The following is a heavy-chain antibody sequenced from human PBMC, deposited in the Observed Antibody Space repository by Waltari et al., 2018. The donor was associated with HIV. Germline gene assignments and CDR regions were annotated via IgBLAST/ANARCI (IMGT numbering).Heavy chain of an antibody. Sequence: QVQLQESGPGLVKPSETLSLTCTVSGGSISSYYWSWIRQPPGKGLEWIGYIYYSGSPNTNPSLKSRAPLAVDTSKTQFSLKLSSVTAADTAVYSCARTRQWLTPTPYYYYGMDVWGQGTTVTVSS. D-gene: IGHD6-19*01. V-gene: IGHV4-59*01. CDR3: ARTRQWLTPTPYYYYGMDV. J-gene: IGHJ6*02. CDR1: GGSISSYY. CDR2: IYYSGSP.